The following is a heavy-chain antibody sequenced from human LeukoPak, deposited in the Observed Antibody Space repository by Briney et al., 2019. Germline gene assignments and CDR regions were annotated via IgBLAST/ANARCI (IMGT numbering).Heavy chain of an antibody. CDR3: TRGAGWLIDY. D-gene: IGHD3-16*01. J-gene: IGHJ4*02. CDR2: IYYSGST. V-gene: IGHV4-30-4*01. Sequence: SQTLSLTCTVSGGSISSGDYYWSWIRQPPGKGLEWIGYIYYSGSTYYNPSLKSRVTISVDTSKNQFALRVSSVTTADTAVYYCTRGAGWLIDYWGQGILVTVSS. CDR1: GGSISSGDYY.